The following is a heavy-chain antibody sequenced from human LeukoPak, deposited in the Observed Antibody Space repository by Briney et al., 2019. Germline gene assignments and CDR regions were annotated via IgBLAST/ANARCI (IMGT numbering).Heavy chain of an antibody. Sequence: PGGSLRLSCAASGFTFSSYSMNRVRQAPGKGLEWVSSISSSSSYIYYADSVKGRFTISRDNAKNSLYLQMNSLRAEDTAVYYCARWADDYGDPLWYFDLWGRGTLVTVSS. J-gene: IGHJ2*01. CDR2: ISSSSSYI. D-gene: IGHD4-17*01. V-gene: IGHV3-21*01. CDR1: GFTFSSYS. CDR3: ARWADDYGDPLWYFDL.